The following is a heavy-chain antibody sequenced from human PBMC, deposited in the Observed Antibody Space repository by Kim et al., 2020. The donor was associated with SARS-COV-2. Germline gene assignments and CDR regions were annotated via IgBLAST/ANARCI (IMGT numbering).Heavy chain of an antibody. D-gene: IGHD6-6*01. Sequence: GGSLRLSCTASGFAFGDYAMSWFRQAPGKGLEWVGFIRSKAYGGTTEYAASVKGRFTISRDDSKSIAYLQMNSLKTEDTAVYYCTRVRGSSARRCYFDYWGQGTLVTVSS. CDR3: TRVRGSSARRCYFDY. V-gene: IGHV3-49*03. J-gene: IGHJ4*02. CDR2: IRSKAYGGTT. CDR1: GFAFGDYA.